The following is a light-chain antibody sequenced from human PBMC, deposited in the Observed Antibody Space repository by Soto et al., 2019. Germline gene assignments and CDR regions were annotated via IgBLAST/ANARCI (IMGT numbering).Light chain of an antibody. J-gene: IGKJ1*01. CDR3: HHYNSYSEA. CDR2: KAS. Sequence: DIQMTQSPSTLYGSVGDRVTITCRASQTISSWLAWYQQKPGKAPKLMIYKASTLKSGVQSRFSGSGSGTEFTLTISSLQPDDFATYYCHHYNSYSEAFGQGPKVELK. V-gene: IGKV1-5*03. CDR1: QTISSW.